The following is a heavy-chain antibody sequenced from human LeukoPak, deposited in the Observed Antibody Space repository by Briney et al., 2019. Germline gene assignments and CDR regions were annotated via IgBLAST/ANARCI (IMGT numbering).Heavy chain of an antibody. D-gene: IGHD2/OR15-2a*01. CDR2: INPNRGGT. J-gene: IGHJ3*02. V-gene: IGHV1-2*02. CDR3: ARSFTAGLHDAFDI. CDR1: GYTFTGYY. Sequence: ASVKVSCKASGYTFTGYYMHWVRQAPGQGLEWMGWINPNRGGTNYAQKFQGRVTMTRDTSISTAYMELSRLRSDDTAVYYCARSFTAGLHDAFDIWGQGTMVTVSS.